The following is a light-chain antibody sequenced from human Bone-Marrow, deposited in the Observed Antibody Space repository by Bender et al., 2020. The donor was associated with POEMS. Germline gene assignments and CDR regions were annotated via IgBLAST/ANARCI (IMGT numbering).Light chain of an antibody. CDR3: SSYTISNTWV. Sequence: QSALTQPASVSGSPGQSITISCTGTSSDIGDYDSVSWYQQYPGKAPHLIIYEVSYRPSGVSHRFSGSKSVNTASLTISGLQAEDEADYYCSSYTISNTWVFGGGTKLTVL. J-gene: IGLJ3*02. V-gene: IGLV2-14*01. CDR1: SSDIGDYDS. CDR2: EVS.